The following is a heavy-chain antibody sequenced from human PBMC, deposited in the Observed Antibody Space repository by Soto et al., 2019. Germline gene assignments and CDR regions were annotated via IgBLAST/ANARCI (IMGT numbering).Heavy chain of an antibody. CDR2: INAGNGNT. Sequence: GASVKVSCKASGYTFTSYAMHWVRQAPGQRLEWMGWINAGNGNTKYSQKFQGRVTITRDTSASTAYMELSSLRSEDTAVYYCARDQGTMVRGVIINWFDPWGQGTLVTVSS. V-gene: IGHV1-3*01. J-gene: IGHJ5*02. D-gene: IGHD3-10*01. CDR1: GYTFTSYA. CDR3: ARDQGTMVRGVIINWFDP.